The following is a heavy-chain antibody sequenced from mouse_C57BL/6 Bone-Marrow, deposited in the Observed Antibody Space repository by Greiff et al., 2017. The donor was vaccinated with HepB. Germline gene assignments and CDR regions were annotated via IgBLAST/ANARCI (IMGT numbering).Heavy chain of an antibody. V-gene: IGHV1-54*01. D-gene: IGHD3-2*02. J-gene: IGHJ2*01. Sequence: VQLQQSGAELVRPGASVTLSCKASGYAFTNYLIEWVKQRPGQGLEWIGVINPGSGGTNYNEKFKGKATLTADKSSSTAYMQLSSLTSEDSAVYFCARGSGYLHYFDYWGQGTTLTVSS. CDR3: ARGSGYLHYFDY. CDR2: INPGSGGT. CDR1: GYAFTNYL.